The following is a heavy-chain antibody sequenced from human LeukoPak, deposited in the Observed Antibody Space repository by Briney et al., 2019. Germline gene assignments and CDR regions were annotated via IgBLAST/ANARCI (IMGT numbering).Heavy chain of an antibody. CDR1: GGSFSGYY. CDR3: ARNGGDYDRSRIDY. D-gene: IGHD4-17*01. V-gene: IGHV4-59*01. J-gene: IGHJ4*02. Sequence: SETLSLTCAVYGGSFSGYYWSWIRQPPGKGLEWIGYIYYSGSTNYNPSLKSRVTISVDTSKNQFSLKLSSVTAADTAVYYCARNGGDYDRSRIDYWGQGTLVTVSS. CDR2: IYYSGST.